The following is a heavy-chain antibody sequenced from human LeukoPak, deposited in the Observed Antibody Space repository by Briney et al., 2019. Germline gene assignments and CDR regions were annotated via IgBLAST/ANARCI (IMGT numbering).Heavy chain of an antibody. Sequence: ASVKVSCKASGYTFTGYYTHWVRQAPGQGLEWVGWINPNSGGTNYAQKFQGRVTMTRDTSISTAYMELSRLRSDDTAVYYCARASGAAGFDYWGQGTLVTVSS. V-gene: IGHV1-2*02. CDR1: GYTFTGYY. CDR3: ARASGAAGFDY. D-gene: IGHD6-25*01. CDR2: INPNSGGT. J-gene: IGHJ4*02.